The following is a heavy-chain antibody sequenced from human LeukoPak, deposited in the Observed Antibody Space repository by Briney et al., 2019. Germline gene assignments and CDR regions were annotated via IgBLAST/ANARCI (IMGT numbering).Heavy chain of an antibody. CDR2: FIGSGETT. Sequence: GGALRLSRAVSGFTFWSYSTSWGRPAPGEGLEWGSAFIGSGETTYYADSLIDRFAHYSNHSKNTVDLQMNSLRAEDTAVFYCAKERDEGISAPGDCFRQWDQGTVVTLSS. V-gene: IGHV3-23*01. CDR1: GFTFWSYS. D-gene: IGHD6-13*01. CDR3: AKERDEGISAPGDCFRQ. J-gene: IGHJ4*02.